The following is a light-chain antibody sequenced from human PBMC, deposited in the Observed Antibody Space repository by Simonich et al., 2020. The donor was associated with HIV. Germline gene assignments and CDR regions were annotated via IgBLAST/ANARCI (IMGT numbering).Light chain of an antibody. CDR1: RSLLYSDGKTY. Sequence: EIVMTQTPLSLSVTPGQPASISCKSSRSLLYSDGKTYLYWYLQKPGQSPQLLIYLGSNRASGVPDRFSGSGSGTDFTLKISRVEAEDVGVYYCMKALQTRFTFGPGTKVDIK. CDR2: LGS. V-gene: IGKV2-28*01. CDR3: MKALQTRFT. J-gene: IGKJ3*01.